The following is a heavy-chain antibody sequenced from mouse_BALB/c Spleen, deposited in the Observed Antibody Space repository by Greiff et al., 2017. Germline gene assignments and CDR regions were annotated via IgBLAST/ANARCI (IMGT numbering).Heavy chain of an antibody. Sequence: VKLVESGAELAKPGASVKMSCKASGYTFTSYWLHWVKQRPGQGLEWIGYINPSTGYTEYNQKFKDKATLTADKSSSTAYMQLSSLTSEDSAVYYCARGYYGSSYYAMDYWGQGTSVTVSS. CDR3: ARGYYGSSYYAMDY. D-gene: IGHD1-1*01. CDR2: INPSTGYT. V-gene: IGHV1-7*01. CDR1: GYTFTSYW. J-gene: IGHJ4*01.